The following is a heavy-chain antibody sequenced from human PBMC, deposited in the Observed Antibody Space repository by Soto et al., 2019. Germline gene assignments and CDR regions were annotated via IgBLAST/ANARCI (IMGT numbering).Heavy chain of an antibody. V-gene: IGHV4-59*01. Sequence: PSETLSLTCTVSGGSISSYYWSWIRQPPGKGLEWIGYIYYSGSTNYNPSLKSRVTISVDTSKNQFSLKLSSVTAADTAVYYCARALAAAYYYYGMDVWGQGTTVTVSS. J-gene: IGHJ6*02. CDR3: ARALAAAYYYYGMDV. D-gene: IGHD6-13*01. CDR1: GGSISSYY. CDR2: IYYSGST.